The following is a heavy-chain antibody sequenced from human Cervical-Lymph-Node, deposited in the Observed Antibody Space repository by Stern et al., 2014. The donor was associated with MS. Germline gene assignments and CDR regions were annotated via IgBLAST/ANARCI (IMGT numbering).Heavy chain of an antibody. Sequence: QMQLVQYGAEVKKPGASVKVSCKTSGYTFTSDDINWVRQASGQGLEWMGWRNPDSGDTGYAQKFQGRLTITRDTSISTAYMELTTLRSEDTAVYYCTKAWDSWGQGTLVIVSS. CDR2: RNPDSGDT. CDR3: TKAWDS. V-gene: IGHV1-8*01. CDR1: GYTFTSDD. J-gene: IGHJ4*02.